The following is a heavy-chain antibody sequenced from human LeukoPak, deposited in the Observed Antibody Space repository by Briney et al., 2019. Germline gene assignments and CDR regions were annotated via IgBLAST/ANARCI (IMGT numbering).Heavy chain of an antibody. D-gene: IGHD2-15*01. J-gene: IGHJ4*02. CDR3: ASFDIVVVVAATLHDY. CDR1: GFTFSSYA. CDR2: ISYDGSNK. Sequence: GGSLRLSCAASGFTFSSYAMHWVRQAPGKGLEWVAVISYDGSNKYYADSVKGRFTISRDNSKNTLYLQMNSLRAEDTAVYYCASFDIVVVVAATLHDYWGQGTLVTVSS. V-gene: IGHV3-30-3*01.